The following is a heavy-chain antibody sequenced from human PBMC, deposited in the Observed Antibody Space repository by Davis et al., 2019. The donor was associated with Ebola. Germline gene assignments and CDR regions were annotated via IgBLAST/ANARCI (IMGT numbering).Heavy chain of an antibody. Sequence: ASVKVSCKASGFTLTNYAIHWVRQAPGQRLEWMGWVHGGNGNTKYSQRFQGRVTMTTDTSTSTAYMELRSLRSDDTAVYYCARVGFDYSSGYYSYFDYWGQGTLVTVSS. CDR1: GFTLTNYA. CDR3: ARVGFDYSSGYYSYFDY. J-gene: IGHJ4*02. CDR2: VHGGNGNT. D-gene: IGHD3-22*01. V-gene: IGHV1-3*01.